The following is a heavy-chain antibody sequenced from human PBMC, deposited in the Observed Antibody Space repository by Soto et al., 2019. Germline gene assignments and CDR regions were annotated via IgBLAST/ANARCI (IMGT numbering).Heavy chain of an antibody. CDR3: AAWAEGATEVH. CDR2: IWYDASKQ. Sequence: RGALRLYCETFGFSFSFYGMHWVRQAPGKGLEWVAVIWYDASKQFYAASVEGRFTISRDNSKAILYLQMNSLRAEDTAVYYCAAWAEGATEVHWGQGSLVTVS. CDR1: GFSFSFYG. V-gene: IGHV3-33*01. J-gene: IGHJ4*02. D-gene: IGHD2-15*01.